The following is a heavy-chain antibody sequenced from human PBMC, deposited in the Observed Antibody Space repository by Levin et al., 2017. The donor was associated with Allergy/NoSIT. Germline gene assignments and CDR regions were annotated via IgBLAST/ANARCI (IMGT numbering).Heavy chain of an antibody. CDR1: GGSISSSSYY. J-gene: IGHJ5*02. CDR2: IYYSGST. D-gene: IGHD6-13*01. Sequence: PSETLSLTCTVSGGSISSSSYYWGWIRQPPGKGLEWIGSIYYSGSTYYNPSLKSRVTISVDTSKNQFSLKLSSVTAADTAVYYCASGSGIAAWFDPWGQGTLVTVSS. CDR3: ASGSGIAAWFDP. V-gene: IGHV4-39*07.